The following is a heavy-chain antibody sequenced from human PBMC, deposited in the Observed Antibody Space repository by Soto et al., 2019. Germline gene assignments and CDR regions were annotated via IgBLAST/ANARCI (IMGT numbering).Heavy chain of an antibody. CDR1: GFTVTSNG. CDR3: AMVRQYPRAYFHY. Sequence: EVKLLESGGGLVQPGGSLRLSCGVSGFTVTSNGVSWVRQAPGKGLEWVSAINTTGQGIWYADSVKGRFTISRDISWNTVFLQMDSVRAEDTAVYYCAMVRQYPRAYFHYWGQGTLVTVSS. V-gene: IGHV3-23*01. CDR2: INTTGQGI. J-gene: IGHJ4*02. D-gene: IGHD3-10*01.